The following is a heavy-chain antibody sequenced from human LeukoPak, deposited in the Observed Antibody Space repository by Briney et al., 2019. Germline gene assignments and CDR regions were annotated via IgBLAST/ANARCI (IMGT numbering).Heavy chain of an antibody. CDR2: FSIGSSPYT. V-gene: IGHV3-21*06. CDR3: ASYTLWYGDS. J-gene: IGHJ4*02. CDR1: GFSFSKSS. D-gene: IGHD3-10*01. Sequence: PGGSLRLSCAASGFSFSKSSMLWFRQAPGKGLEWVSSFSIGSSPYTYYADSLKRRFTISRDNAKNSVCLQMNSLRPEDTAVYYCASYTLWYGDSWGQGTLVTVSS.